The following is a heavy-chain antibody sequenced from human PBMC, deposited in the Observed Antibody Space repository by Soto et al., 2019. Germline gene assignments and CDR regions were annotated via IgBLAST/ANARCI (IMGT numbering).Heavy chain of an antibody. Sequence: QVQLVQSGAEAKKPGASVKVSCKASGYIFNKHSIHWVRQAPGQSLEWMGWIDAGNGQTKYSQKLQVRVIISRDTSASTAYMELSSLRSEDTAVYYCAREVLVNVFGMVGYNYFDPWGQGTLVTVSS. CDR3: AREVLVNVFGMVGYNYFDP. D-gene: IGHD3-3*01. V-gene: IGHV1-3*01. J-gene: IGHJ5*02. CDR1: GYIFNKHS. CDR2: IDAGNGQT.